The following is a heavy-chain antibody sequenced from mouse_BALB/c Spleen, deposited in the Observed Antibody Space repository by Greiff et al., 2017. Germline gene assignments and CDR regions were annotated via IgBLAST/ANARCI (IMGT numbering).Heavy chain of an antibody. CDR2: ISSGSSTI. CDR1: GFTFSSFG. Sequence: EVHLVESGGGLVQPGGSRKLSCAASGFTFSSFGMHWVRQAPEKGLEWVAYISSGSSTIYYADTVKGRFTISRDNPKNTLFLQMTSLRSEDTAMYYCARSGGKGDAMDYWGQGTSVTVSS. D-gene: IGHD1-1*02. J-gene: IGHJ4*01. CDR3: ARSGGKGDAMDY. V-gene: IGHV5-17*02.